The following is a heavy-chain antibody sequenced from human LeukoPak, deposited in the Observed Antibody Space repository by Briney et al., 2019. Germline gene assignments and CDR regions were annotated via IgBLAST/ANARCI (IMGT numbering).Heavy chain of an antibody. CDR1: GFTFSSYW. CDR3: ARSEGDYNFDY. D-gene: IGHD4-17*01. V-gene: IGHV3-74*01. CDR2: INSDGSST. J-gene: IGHJ4*02. Sequence: GGSLRLSCAASGFTFSSYWMHWVRQAPGKGLVWVSRINSDGSSTSYADSVKGRFTISRDNAKNTLYLQMNSLRAEDTAVYYCARSEGDYNFDYWGQGTLVTVSS.